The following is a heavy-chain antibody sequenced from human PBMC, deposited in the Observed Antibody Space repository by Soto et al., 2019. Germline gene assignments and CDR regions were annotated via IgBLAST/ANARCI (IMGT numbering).Heavy chain of an antibody. D-gene: IGHD3-10*01. Sequence: QVQLVESGGGLVKPGGSLRLSCAASGFTFSDYYMSWIRQPPGKGLEWISYITSSGGTIYYADSVKGRFTISRDNAKNSLYLQMNGLRAEDTAVYYCARDPLHHGSTFAYWGQGTLVTVSS. J-gene: IGHJ4*02. CDR2: ITSSGGTI. CDR3: ARDPLHHGSTFAY. CDR1: GFTFSDYY. V-gene: IGHV3-11*01.